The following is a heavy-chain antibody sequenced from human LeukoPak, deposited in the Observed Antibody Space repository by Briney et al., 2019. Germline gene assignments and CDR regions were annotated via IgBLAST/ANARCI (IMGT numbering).Heavy chain of an antibody. Sequence: GGSLRLSCSASGFAFRSYAMSWVRQAPGKGLEWVSSIISSGDVTYYADSVKGRFTISRDNAKNSLYLQMNSLRAEDTAVYYCARDPGSYAYYMDVWGKGTTVTISS. CDR2: IISSGDVT. V-gene: IGHV3-23*01. CDR1: GFAFRSYA. J-gene: IGHJ6*03. CDR3: ARDPGSYAYYMDV. D-gene: IGHD1-26*01.